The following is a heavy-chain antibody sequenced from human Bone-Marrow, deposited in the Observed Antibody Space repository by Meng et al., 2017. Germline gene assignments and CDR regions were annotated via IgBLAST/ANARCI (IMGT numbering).Heavy chain of an antibody. CDR2: IYHDGST. CDR1: GASISSSHW. Sequence: VQLQESGPGLVKPSGTRSLTWAVSGASISSSHWWGWVRQPPGKGLEWIGEIYHDGSTKYTPSLKSRVTISVDKSKNQFSLKLSSVTAADTAVYYCARAAYDIWSGYAPWGQGSLVTVSS. CDR3: ARAAYDIWSGYAP. D-gene: IGHD3-3*01. J-gene: IGHJ5*02. V-gene: IGHV4-4*02.